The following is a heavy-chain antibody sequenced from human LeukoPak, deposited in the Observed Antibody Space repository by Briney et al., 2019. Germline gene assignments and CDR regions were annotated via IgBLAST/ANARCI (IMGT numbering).Heavy chain of an antibody. CDR1: GFTFSDYW. V-gene: IGHV3-7*01. D-gene: IGHD5/OR15-5a*01. CDR2: IKKDGTEA. J-gene: IGHJ4*02. CDR3: ARGGYSVYFFSGDY. Sequence: GGPLRLSCTASGFTFSDYWMTWVRQAPGKGLEWVANIKKDGTEAYYVDSVKGRFTVSRENAKNSLYLQMNSLRATDTAVYYCARGGYSVYFFSGDYWGQGTLVTVSS.